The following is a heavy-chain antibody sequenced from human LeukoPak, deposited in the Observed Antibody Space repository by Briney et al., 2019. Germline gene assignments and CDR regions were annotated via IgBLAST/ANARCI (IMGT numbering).Heavy chain of an antibody. Sequence: GWSLILSCAASGFTFSSHAMSWLRQAPGKGLEWVSAISDSGGSTYYADSVKGRFTISRDNSKNKLYLQMNSLRDEDTAVYYCAKFSDYHHAVGDGTFDYWGQGTVVTVSS. J-gene: IGHJ4*02. CDR3: AKFSDYHHAVGDGTFDY. CDR2: ISDSGGST. D-gene: IGHD3-16*01. V-gene: IGHV3-23*01. CDR1: GFTFSSHA.